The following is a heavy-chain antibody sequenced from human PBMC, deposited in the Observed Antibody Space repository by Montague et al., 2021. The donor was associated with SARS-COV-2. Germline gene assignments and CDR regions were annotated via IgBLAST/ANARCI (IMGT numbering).Heavy chain of an antibody. CDR2: IAYDGSSK. V-gene: IGHV3-30-3*01. CDR1: GFTFSTYA. CDR3: ARDLLRYSSGSFSDD. J-gene: IGHJ4*02. D-gene: IGHD3-10*01. Sequence: SLRLSCAASGFTFSTYAMHWVRQAPGKGLEWLSRIAYDGSSKFYVDSMKGRFTVSRDNSKNTVYLQIHSLTTDDTAVYYCARDLLRYSSGSFSDDWGQGTVVTVSS.